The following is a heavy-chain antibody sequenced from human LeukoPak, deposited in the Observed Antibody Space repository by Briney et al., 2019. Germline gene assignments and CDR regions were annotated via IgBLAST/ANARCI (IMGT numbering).Heavy chain of an antibody. CDR2: IYTSGST. D-gene: IGHD4-17*01. Sequence: RSSETLSLTCTVSGGSISSYYWSWIRQPAGKGLEWIGRIYTSGSTNYNPSLKSRVTMSVDTSKTQFSLKLSSVTAADTAVYYCARGHAEGFDYRELSWFDPWGQGTLVTVSS. J-gene: IGHJ5*02. CDR3: ARGHAEGFDYRELSWFDP. CDR1: GGSISSYY. V-gene: IGHV4-4*07.